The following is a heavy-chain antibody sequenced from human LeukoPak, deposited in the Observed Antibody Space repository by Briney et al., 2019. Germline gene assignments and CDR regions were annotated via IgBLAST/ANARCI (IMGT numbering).Heavy chain of an antibody. CDR1: GFTFSSYG. J-gene: IGHJ4*02. D-gene: IGHD3/OR15-3a*01. Sequence: GGSLRLSCAASGFTFSSYGMRWVRQASGKGLEWVAFIRYDGSNKYYADSVKGRSTISRDNSKNTLYLQMNSLRAEDTAVYYCVRDRDWGFDYWGQGTLVTVSS. CDR2: IRYDGSNK. V-gene: IGHV3-30*02. CDR3: VRDRDWGFDY.